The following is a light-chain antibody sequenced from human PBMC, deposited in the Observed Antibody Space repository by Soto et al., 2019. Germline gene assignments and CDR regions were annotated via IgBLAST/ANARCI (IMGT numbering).Light chain of an antibody. J-gene: IGLJ1*01. V-gene: IGLV2-23*02. CDR1: SSDFGNYNL. CDR2: EVN. CDR3: CSFTSSNTHV. Sequence: QSALTQPASVSGSPGQSITISCTGTSSDFGNYNLVSWYQQHPGKVPKLILFEVNKRPSGVSGRFSGSKSGNTASLTISGLQAEDEADYYCCSFTSSNTHVLGNRTKLTVL.